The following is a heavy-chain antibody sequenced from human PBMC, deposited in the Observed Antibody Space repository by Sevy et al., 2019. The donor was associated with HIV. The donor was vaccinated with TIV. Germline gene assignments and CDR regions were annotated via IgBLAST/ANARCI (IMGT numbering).Heavy chain of an antibody. Sequence: WGSLRLSCAASGFTFSGSAMHWVRQASGKGLEWVGRIRSKANSYATAYAASVKGRFTISRDDSKNTAYLQMNSLKTEDTAVYYCTSHGRKGGVIVSDAFDIWGQGTMVTVSS. D-gene: IGHD3-16*02. CDR2: IRSKANSYAT. CDR3: TSHGRKGGVIVSDAFDI. J-gene: IGHJ3*02. V-gene: IGHV3-73*01. CDR1: GFTFSGSA.